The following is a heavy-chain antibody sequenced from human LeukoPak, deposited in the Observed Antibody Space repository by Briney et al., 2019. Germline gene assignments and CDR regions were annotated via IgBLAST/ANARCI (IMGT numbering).Heavy chain of an antibody. D-gene: IGHD2-21*02. CDR2: IKRGGSET. J-gene: IGHJ4*02. V-gene: IGHV3-7*01. Sequence: PGGSLRLSCAASGFTFSRYWMSWVRQAPGKGLECVALIKRGGSETFHADSVKGRFTISRDDATNSLYLQMNSLRVEDTALYYCARDRETESDSEGDYWRQGTLVTVSS. CDR1: GFTFSRYW. CDR3: ARDRETESDSEGDY.